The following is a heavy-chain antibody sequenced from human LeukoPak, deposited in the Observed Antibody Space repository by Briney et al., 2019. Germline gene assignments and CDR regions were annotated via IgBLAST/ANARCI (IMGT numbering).Heavy chain of an antibody. Sequence: ASVKVSCKASGYTFTSYGISWVRQAPGQGLEWMGWISAYNGNTNYAQKLQGRVTMTTDTSTSTAYMELRSLGSDDTAVYYCARAASYYGSGSNYPYYYYYMDVWGKGTTVTVSS. CDR3: ARAASYYGSGSNYPYYYYYMDV. D-gene: IGHD3-10*01. J-gene: IGHJ6*03. CDR2: ISAYNGNT. CDR1: GYTFTSYG. V-gene: IGHV1-18*01.